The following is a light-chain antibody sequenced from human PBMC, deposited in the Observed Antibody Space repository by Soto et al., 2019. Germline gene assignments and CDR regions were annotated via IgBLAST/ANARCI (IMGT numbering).Light chain of an antibody. Sequence: QSVLTQPPSVSGAPGQRVTISCTGSSSNIGAGYDVHWYQHLPGTAPKLLIYINSDRPSGVPDRFSGSRSGTSASLAISGLRAEDEADYYCQSYDSSLRAVVFGGGTKLTVL. CDR3: QSYDSSLRAVV. CDR1: SSNIGAGYD. V-gene: IGLV1-40*01. CDR2: INS. J-gene: IGLJ2*01.